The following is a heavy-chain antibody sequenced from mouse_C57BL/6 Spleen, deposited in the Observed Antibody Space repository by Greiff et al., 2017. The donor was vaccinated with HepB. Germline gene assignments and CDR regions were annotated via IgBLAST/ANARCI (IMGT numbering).Heavy chain of an antibody. CDR2: IWTGGGT. V-gene: IGHV2-9-1*01. D-gene: IGHD2-4*01. CDR1: GFSLTSYA. CDR3: ASIYYDYDVKAMDY. Sequence: QVQLKESGPGLVAPSQSLSITCTVSGFSLTSYAISWVRQPPGKGLEWLGVIWTGGGTNYNSALKSRLSISKDNSKSQVFLKMNSLQTDDTARYYCASIYYDYDVKAMDYWGQGTSVTVSS. J-gene: IGHJ4*01.